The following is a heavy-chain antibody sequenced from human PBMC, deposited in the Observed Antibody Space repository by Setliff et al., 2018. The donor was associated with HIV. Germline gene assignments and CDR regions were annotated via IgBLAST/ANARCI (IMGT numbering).Heavy chain of an antibody. D-gene: IGHD3-10*01. CDR1: GGSISSYY. CDR2: IYYSGST. V-gene: IGHV4-59*01. J-gene: IGHJ6*03. Sequence: SETLSLTCTVSGGSISSYYWSWIRQPPGRGLEWIGYIYYSGSTNYNPSLKSRVTISVDTSKNQFSLKLSSVTAADTAVYYCAIPRSGTYRGHYYSYMDVWGKGTTVTVSS. CDR3: AIPRSGTYRGHYYSYMDV.